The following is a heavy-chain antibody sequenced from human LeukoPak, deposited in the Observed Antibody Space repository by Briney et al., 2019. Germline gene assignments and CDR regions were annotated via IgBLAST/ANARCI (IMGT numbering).Heavy chain of an antibody. CDR1: GYTFTSYA. CDR3: ARGRGIAVAGTLLDY. D-gene: IGHD6-19*01. CDR2: IIPIFGTA. V-gene: IGHV1-69*13. J-gene: IGHJ4*02. Sequence: SVKVSCKASGYTFTSYAMHWVRQAPGQGLEWMGGIIPIFGTANYAQKFQGRVTITADESTSTAYMELSSLKSEDTAVYYCARGRGIAVAGTLLDYWGQGTLVTVSS.